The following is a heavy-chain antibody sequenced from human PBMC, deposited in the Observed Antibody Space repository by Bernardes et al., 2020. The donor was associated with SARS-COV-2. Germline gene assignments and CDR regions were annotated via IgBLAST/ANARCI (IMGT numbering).Heavy chain of an antibody. Sequence: GALRLSCAASGFTFSSYAMTWVRQAPGKGLEWVSTISGSGGSTYYADSVKGRFTISRDNSKNTLYLQMNSLRAEDTAVFYCAGYGSGSYKWFDPWGQGTLVTVSS. CDR1: GFTFSSYA. V-gene: IGHV3-23*01. CDR2: ISGSGGST. D-gene: IGHD3-10*01. J-gene: IGHJ5*02. CDR3: AGYGSGSYKWFDP.